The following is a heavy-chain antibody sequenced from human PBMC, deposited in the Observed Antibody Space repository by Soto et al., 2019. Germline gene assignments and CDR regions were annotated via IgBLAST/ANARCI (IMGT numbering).Heavy chain of an antibody. CDR2: ISYSGST. D-gene: IGHD6-19*01. J-gene: IGHJ6*02. V-gene: IGHV4-61*01. CDR1: GGSVSSGSYY. Sequence: LSLTCTVSGGSVSSGSYYWTWIRQPPGKGLEWIGYISYSGSTYYNPALKSRVTISEDTSKNQFSLKLSFVIAADTAVYYCARDLVAEAGGNYYYYGLDVWGQGTKVTISS. CDR3: ARDLVAEAGGNYYYYGLDV.